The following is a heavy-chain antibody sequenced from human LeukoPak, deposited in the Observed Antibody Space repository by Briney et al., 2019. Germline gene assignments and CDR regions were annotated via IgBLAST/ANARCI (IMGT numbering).Heavy chain of an antibody. Sequence: SETLSLTCTVSGGSISSSSYYWGWIRQPPGKGLEWIGYIYYSGTTNYNPSLKSRVTISVDTSKNQFSLKLSSVTAADTAVYYCARRDYPGAFDIWGQGTMVTVSS. J-gene: IGHJ3*02. CDR3: ARRDYPGAFDI. D-gene: IGHD4-11*01. CDR1: GGSISSSSYY. V-gene: IGHV4-61*05. CDR2: IYYSGTT.